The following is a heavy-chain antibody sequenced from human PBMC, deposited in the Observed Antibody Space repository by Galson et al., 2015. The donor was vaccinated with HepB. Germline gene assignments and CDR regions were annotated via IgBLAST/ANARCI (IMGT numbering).Heavy chain of an antibody. D-gene: IGHD3-9*01. CDR3: ARAPGLRYFDWHAFDI. V-gene: IGHV3-30*03. J-gene: IGHJ3*02. Sequence: SLRLSCAASGFTFSSYGMHWVRQAPGKGLEWVAVISYDGSNKYYAGSVKGRFTISRDNSKNTLYLQMNSLRAEDTAVYYCARAPGLRYFDWHAFDIWGQGTMVTVSS. CDR1: GFTFSSYG. CDR2: ISYDGSNK.